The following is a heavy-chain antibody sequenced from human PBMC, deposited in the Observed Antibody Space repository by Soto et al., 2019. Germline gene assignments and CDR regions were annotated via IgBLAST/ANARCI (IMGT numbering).Heavy chain of an antibody. V-gene: IGHV4-30-4*01. J-gene: IGHJ4*02. CDR2: TYRSGST. Sequence: PSETLSLTCTVSGGSINSGDYYWSWIRQPPGKGLEWIGYTYRSGSTYYNPSLKSRVTISVDTSKNQFSLKLTSVTAADTAVYYCARDKITGLFDYWGQGTLVTVSS. CDR1: GGSINSGDYY. CDR3: ARDKITGLFDY. D-gene: IGHD2-8*02.